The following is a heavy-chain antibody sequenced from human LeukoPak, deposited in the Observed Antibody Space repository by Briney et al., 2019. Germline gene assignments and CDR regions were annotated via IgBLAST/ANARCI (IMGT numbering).Heavy chain of an antibody. Sequence: GGSLRLSCAASGFTFSSYAMSWVRRAPGKGLEWVSAISGSGGSTYYADSVKGRFTISRDNSKNTLYLQMNSLRAEDTAVHYCASPEASSNYLYYFDYWGQGTLVTVSS. J-gene: IGHJ4*02. V-gene: IGHV3-23*01. CDR3: ASPEASSNYLYYFDY. CDR1: GFTFSSYA. CDR2: ISGSGGST. D-gene: IGHD4-11*01.